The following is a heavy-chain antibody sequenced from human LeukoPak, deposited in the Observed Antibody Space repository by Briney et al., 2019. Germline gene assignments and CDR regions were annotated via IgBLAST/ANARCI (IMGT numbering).Heavy chain of an antibody. CDR3: ARGPERVYIDY. J-gene: IGHJ4*02. CDR1: GFTFSNYC. CDR2: ISHINDAYSI. Sequence: GGSLRLSCAASGFTFSNYCMCWVRQVPGQGLVWVSRISHINDAYSISYADSVKGRFTISRDNAKNTLYLEMNSLRGEDTALYYCARGPERVYIDYWGQGTLVTVS. V-gene: IGHV3-74*01. D-gene: IGHD2-8*01.